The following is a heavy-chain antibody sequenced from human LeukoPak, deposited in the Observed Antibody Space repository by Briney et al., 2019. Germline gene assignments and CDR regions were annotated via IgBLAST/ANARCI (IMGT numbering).Heavy chain of an antibody. CDR1: GFTFSSYA. D-gene: IGHD6-6*01. V-gene: IGHV3-30-3*01. CDR2: ISYDGSNK. CDR3: AKDRREYSSSWTFDY. J-gene: IGHJ4*02. Sequence: PGRSLRLSCAASGFTFSSYAMHWVRQAPGKGLEWVAVISYDGSNKYYADSVKGRFTISRDNSKNTLYLQMNSLRAEDTAVYYCAKDRREYSSSWTFDYWGQGTLVTVSS.